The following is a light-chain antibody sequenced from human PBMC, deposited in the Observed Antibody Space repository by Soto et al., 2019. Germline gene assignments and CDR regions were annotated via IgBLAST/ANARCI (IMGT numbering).Light chain of an antibody. CDR3: QQSHIKRT. V-gene: IGKV1-39*01. J-gene: IGKJ1*01. CDR2: DAT. CDR1: QTINTY. Sequence: DIQMTQSPSSLSASVGDRVTITCRASQTINTYLNWYQQKPGKAPKLLIYDATSLQSGVPSRFSGSGSGTDFTLTISSLQPEDFATYYVQQSHIKRTFGQGTKVEMK.